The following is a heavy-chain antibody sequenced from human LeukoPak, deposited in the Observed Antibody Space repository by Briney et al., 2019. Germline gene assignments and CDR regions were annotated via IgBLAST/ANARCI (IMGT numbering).Heavy chain of an antibody. CDR2: IYYSGST. D-gene: IGHD1-26*01. Sequence: SETLSLTYTVSGGSISSSSYYWGWIRQPPGKGLEWIGSIYYSGSTYYNPSLKSRVTISVDTSKNQFSLKLSSVTAADTAVYYCARQSGGATNGYWGQGTLVTVSS. V-gene: IGHV4-39*01. J-gene: IGHJ4*02. CDR3: ARQSGGATNGY. CDR1: GGSISSSSYY.